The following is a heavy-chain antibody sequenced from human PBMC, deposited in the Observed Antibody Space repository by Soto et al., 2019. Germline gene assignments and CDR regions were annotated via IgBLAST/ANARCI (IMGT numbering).Heavy chain of an antibody. V-gene: IGHV3-23*01. J-gene: IGHJ6*02. Sequence: GGSLRLSCAASGLTFSTFAMGWVRQAPGKGLEWVSAISGSGDKIYYADSVKDRFTISRDNSKNTLYLQLNSLRRDDTAVYYCARGSNNVLTAYLFYYGMDVWGQGTTVTVSS. CDR2: ISGSGDKI. CDR1: GLTFSTFA. D-gene: IGHD3-9*01. CDR3: ARGSNNVLTAYLFYYGMDV.